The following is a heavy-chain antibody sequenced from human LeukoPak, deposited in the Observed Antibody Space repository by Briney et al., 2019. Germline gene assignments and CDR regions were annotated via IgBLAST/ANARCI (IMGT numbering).Heavy chain of an antibody. CDR2: INSDGSTT. V-gene: IGHV3-74*01. CDR3: ARDYYGSGENWFDP. D-gene: IGHD3-10*01. Sequence: PGGSLRLSCAASGFTFSTYWMHWVRQAPGKGLMWVSRINSDGSTTSYADSVKGRFTISRDNAKNTLYLQMNSLRGEDTAVYYCARDYYGSGENWFDPWGQGTLVTVSS. CDR1: GFTFSTYW. J-gene: IGHJ5*02.